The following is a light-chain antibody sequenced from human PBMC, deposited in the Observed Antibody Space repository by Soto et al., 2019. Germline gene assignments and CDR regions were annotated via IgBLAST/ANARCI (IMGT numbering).Light chain of an antibody. J-gene: IGKJ1*01. Sequence: DIQMTQSPSSLSSSVGDRVTIACRASQSIRNYLNWYQQTTGRAPKLLIYATSDLQSGVPSRFSGRGSGTEFTLTLIRLQTEDVSTDYCQQSYINPQTFGQGTKVDIK. CDR1: QSIRNY. V-gene: IGKV1-39*01. CDR3: QQSYINPQT. CDR2: ATS.